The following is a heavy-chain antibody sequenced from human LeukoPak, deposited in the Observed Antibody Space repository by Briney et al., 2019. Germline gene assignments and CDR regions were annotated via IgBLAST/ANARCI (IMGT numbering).Heavy chain of an antibody. Sequence: GESLRLSCAASGFTFSAYAMSWVRQAPGKGLEWVSCISGRGDNTYYVDSAKGRFTISRDNSKNTLFLQMNSLRAEDTALYYCAKSDDYNDRYYFVSWGQGTLVTVSS. CDR3: AKSDDYNDRYYFVS. CDR2: ISGRGDNT. D-gene: IGHD3-16*01. V-gene: IGHV3-23*01. CDR1: GFTFSAYA. J-gene: IGHJ4*02.